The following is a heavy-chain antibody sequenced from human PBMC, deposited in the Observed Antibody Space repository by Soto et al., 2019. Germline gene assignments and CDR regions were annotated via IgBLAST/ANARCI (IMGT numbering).Heavy chain of an antibody. V-gene: IGHV1-69*13. CDR2: IIPIFGTA. CDR1: GGTFSSYA. D-gene: IGHD3-3*01. J-gene: IGHJ4*02. CDR3: ARLMYYDFWSGYP. Sequence: SVKVSCKASGGTFSSYAISWARQAPGQGLEWMGGIIPIFGTANYAQKFQGRVTITADESTSTAYMELSSLRSEDTAVYYCARLMYYDFWSGYPWGQGTLVTVSS.